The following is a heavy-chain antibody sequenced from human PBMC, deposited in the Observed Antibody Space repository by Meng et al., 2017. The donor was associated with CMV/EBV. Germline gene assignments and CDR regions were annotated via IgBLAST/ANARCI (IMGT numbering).Heavy chain of an antibody. CDR1: GGTFSSYA. CDR3: ARARLTMVVTPY. J-gene: IGHJ4*02. CDR2: INPNSGGT. V-gene: IGHV1-2*02. Sequence: CKASGGTFSSYAISWVRQAPGQGLEWMGWINPNSGGTNYAQKFQGRVTMTRDTSISTAYMELSRLRSDDTAVYYCARARLTMVVTPYWGQGTLVTVSS. D-gene: IGHD4-23*01.